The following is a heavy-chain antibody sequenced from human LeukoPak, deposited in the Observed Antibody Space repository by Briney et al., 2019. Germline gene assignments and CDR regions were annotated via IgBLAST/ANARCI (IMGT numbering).Heavy chain of an antibody. CDR1: GGSISSGGYY. V-gene: IGHV4-31*03. D-gene: IGHD6-13*01. CDR3: ARGGSSWYEGNWFDP. Sequence: KTSQTLSLTCTVSGGSISSGGYYWSWIRQHPGKGLEWIGYIYYSGSAYYNPSLKSRVTISVDTSKNQFSLKLSSVTAADTAVYYCARGGSSWYEGNWFDPWGQGTLVTVSS. J-gene: IGHJ5*02. CDR2: IYYSGSA.